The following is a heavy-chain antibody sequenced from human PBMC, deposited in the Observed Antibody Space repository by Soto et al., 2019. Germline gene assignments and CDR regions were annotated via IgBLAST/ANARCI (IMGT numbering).Heavy chain of an antibody. V-gene: IGHV1-46*03. CDR1: GYTFTSYY. CDR3: ARGYCSGGSCYPGVSWFDP. D-gene: IGHD2-15*01. Sequence: ASVKVSCKASGYTFTSYYMHWVRQAPGQGLEWMGIINPSGGSTSYAQKFQGRVTMTRDTSTSTVYMELSSLRSEDTAVYYCARGYCSGGSCYPGVSWFDPWGQGTLVTAPQ. CDR2: INPSGGST. J-gene: IGHJ5*02.